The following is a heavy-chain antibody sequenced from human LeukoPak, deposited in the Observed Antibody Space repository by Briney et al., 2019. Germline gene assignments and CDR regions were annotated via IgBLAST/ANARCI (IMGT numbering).Heavy chain of an antibody. CDR2: ISWNSGSI. V-gene: IGHV3-9*01. Sequence: GRSLRLSCAASGFTFDDYAMHWVRQAPGKGLEWVSGISWNSGSIGYADSVKGRFTISRDNAKNSLYLQMNSLRAEDTAVYYCARPYSSGPRDAFDIWGQGTMVTVSS. CDR1: GFTFDDYA. CDR3: ARPYSSGPRDAFDI. D-gene: IGHD6-19*01. J-gene: IGHJ3*02.